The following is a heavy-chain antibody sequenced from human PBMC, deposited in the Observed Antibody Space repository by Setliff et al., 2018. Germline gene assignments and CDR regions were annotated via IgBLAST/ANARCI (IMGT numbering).Heavy chain of an antibody. Sequence: GASVKVSCKASGYTFTSYYMHWVRQAPGQGLEWMGLINPTGGSTSYAHKFQGRVTLTTDTSTDTASMEMRGLTSDDTAVYFCSKLVRYCTTTACQGASGAEFWGQGTLVTVSS. J-gene: IGHJ4*02. CDR3: SKLVRYCTTTACQGASGAEF. CDR2: INPTGGST. CDR1: GYTFTSYY. D-gene: IGHD2-8*01. V-gene: IGHV1-46*01.